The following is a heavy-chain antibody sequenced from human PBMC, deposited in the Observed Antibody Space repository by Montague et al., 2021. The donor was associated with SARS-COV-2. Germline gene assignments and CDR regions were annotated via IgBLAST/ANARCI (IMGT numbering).Heavy chain of an antibody. CDR2: ISSSSSYI. V-gene: IGHV3-21*01. J-gene: IGHJ4*02. Sequence: SLRLSCAASGFTFSSYSMNWVRQAPGKGLEWVSSISSSSSYIYYADSVKGRFTISRDNAKNPLYLQMNSLRAEDTAVYYCARVAGSGDSVYDVDHWGQGTLVTVSS. CDR3: ARVAGSGDSVYDVDH. CDR1: GFTFSSYS. D-gene: IGHD5/OR15-5a*01.